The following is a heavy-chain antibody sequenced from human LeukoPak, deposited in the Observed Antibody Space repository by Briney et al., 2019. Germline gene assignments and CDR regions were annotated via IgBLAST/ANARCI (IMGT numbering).Heavy chain of an antibody. V-gene: IGHV4-59*08. J-gene: IGHJ4*02. Sequence: PSETLSLTCTVSGGSISSYYWSWIRQPPGKGLEWIGYIYYSGSTNYNPSLKSRVTISVDTSKNQFSLKLNSVTAADTAVYYCARGTGIAARWGFDYWGQGTLVTVSS. CDR2: IYYSGST. CDR3: ARGTGIAARWGFDY. D-gene: IGHD6-6*01. CDR1: GGSISSYY.